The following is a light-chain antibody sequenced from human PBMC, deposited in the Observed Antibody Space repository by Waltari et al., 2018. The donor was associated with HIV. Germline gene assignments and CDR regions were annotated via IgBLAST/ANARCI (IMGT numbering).Light chain of an antibody. J-gene: IGLJ2*01. V-gene: IGLV2-23*02. CDR2: DVS. CDR3: CSYAGSSTFKV. CDR1: SSAVGGYKY. Sequence: QSALTQPASVSGSPGQSLTLSCTGPSSAVGGYKYVSWYQQHPGKAPKLTIYDVSKRPSGVSNRFSGSKSGNTASLTISGLQAEDEADYYCCSYAGSSTFKVFGGGTKLTVL.